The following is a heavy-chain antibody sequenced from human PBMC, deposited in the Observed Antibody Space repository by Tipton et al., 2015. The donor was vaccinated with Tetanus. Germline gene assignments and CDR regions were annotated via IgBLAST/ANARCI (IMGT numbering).Heavy chain of an antibody. J-gene: IGHJ4*02. D-gene: IGHD3-22*01. V-gene: IGHV3-9*01. CDR2: ISWNSGSI. Sequence: SLRLSCAASGFTFDDYAMHWVRQAPGKGLEWVSGISWNSGSIGYADSVKGRFTISRDNAKNSLYLQMNSLRAEDTALYYCAKDLGPYYYDSSGYSSFGVFDYWGQGTLVTVSS. CDR1: GFTFDDYA. CDR3: AKDLGPYYYDSSGYSSFGVFDY.